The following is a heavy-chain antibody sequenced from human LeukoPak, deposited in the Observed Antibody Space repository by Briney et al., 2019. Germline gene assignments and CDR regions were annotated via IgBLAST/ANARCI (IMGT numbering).Heavy chain of an antibody. CDR2: ISYDGRNK. J-gene: IGHJ4*02. D-gene: IGHD3-16*02. Sequence: GRSLRLSCAASGFTFSNYAMHWVRQAPGKGLEWVAAISYDGRNKHYADPVKGRFTISRDNAKNSLFLQMNSLRAEDTAVYYCARGSFLITFGGFIGWGQGTLVTVSS. CDR3: ARGSFLITFGGFIG. CDR1: GFTFSNYA. V-gene: IGHV3-30*03.